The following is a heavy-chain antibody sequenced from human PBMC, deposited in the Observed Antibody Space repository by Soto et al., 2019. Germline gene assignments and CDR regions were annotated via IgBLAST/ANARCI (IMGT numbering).Heavy chain of an antibody. D-gene: IGHD2-15*01. J-gene: IGHJ4*02. CDR3: ARGPDCSDGSCFSYSQFFDY. CDR2: ISSYNGKT. Sequence: GASVKVSCKASGYTFTNYGINWVRQAPGQGLEWMGWISSYNGKTNYAQKIQGRVTMTTDTSTSTAYMELKDLGSDDTAVYYFARGPDCSDGSCFSYSQFFDYWGQGSLVTVSS. V-gene: IGHV1-18*01. CDR1: GYTFTNYG.